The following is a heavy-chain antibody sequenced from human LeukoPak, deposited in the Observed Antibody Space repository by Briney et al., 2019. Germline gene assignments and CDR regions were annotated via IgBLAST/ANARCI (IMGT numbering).Heavy chain of an antibody. CDR3: ARGSLLRGVIITSTYYYYGMDV. CDR2: IYTSGST. V-gene: IGHV4-4*07. J-gene: IGHJ6*02. Sequence: SETLSLTRTVSGGSISSYYWSWIRQPAGKGLEWIGRIYTSGSTNYNPSLKSRVTMSVDTSKNQFSLKLSSVTAADTAVYYCARGSLLRGVIITSTYYYYGMDVWGQGTTVTVSS. D-gene: IGHD3-10*01. CDR1: GGSISSYY.